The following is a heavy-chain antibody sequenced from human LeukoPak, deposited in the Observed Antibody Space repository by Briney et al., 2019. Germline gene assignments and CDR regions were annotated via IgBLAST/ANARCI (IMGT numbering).Heavy chain of an antibody. CDR3: AKRPPGAGVQLYYFDY. CDR1: GFTFSSYA. Sequence: GGSLRLSCAASGFTFSSYAMSWVRQAPGKGLEWVSAISGSGGSTYYADSVKGRFTISRDNSKNTLYLQMNSLRAEDTAVYYCAKRPPGAGVQLYYFDYWGQGTLVTVSS. D-gene: IGHD6-19*01. V-gene: IGHV3-23*01. CDR2: ISGSGGST. J-gene: IGHJ4*02.